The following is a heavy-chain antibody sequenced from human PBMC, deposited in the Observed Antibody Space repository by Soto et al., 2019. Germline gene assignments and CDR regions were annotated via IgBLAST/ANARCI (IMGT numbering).Heavy chain of an antibody. CDR2: FYYSGST. J-gene: IGHJ6*02. CDR1: GGSISSGGNY. Sequence: QVQLQESGPGLVKSSQTLSLTCAVSGGSISSGGNYWSWIRQHPGKGLEWIGYFYYSGSTNYNPSLTSRVTLSVDTSKNQYSLKLNSVTAADTAVYYCARARMVRGVIYYYGMDVWGQGTTVTVSS. CDR3: ARARMVRGVIYYYGMDV. V-gene: IGHV4-31*11. D-gene: IGHD3-10*01.